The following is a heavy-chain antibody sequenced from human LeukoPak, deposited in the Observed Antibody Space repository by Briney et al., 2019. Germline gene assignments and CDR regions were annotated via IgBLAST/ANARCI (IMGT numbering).Heavy chain of an antibody. CDR2: IYASVST. J-gene: IGHJ6*03. V-gene: IGHV4-4*07. CDR1: GGSISSDY. CDR3: ARDLDYMDV. Sequence: PSETLSLTCTVSGGSISSDYWSWIRQPAGKGLEWIWRIYASVSTNYNPSLKSRVTMSVDTSKNQCSLKLSSVTAADTAVYYCARDLDYMDVWGKGTTVTVSS.